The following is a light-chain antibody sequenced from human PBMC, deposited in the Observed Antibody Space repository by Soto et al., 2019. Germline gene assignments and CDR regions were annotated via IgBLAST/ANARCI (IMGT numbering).Light chain of an antibody. Sequence: ESVMKQSPVTLSALPGERATLSCRASQSVGSNLAWYQQKPGQAPRLLIYGASTRATGIPARFSGSGSGTEFTLTISSLQSEDFAVYYCQQYNNWPRTFGQGTKVDI. J-gene: IGKJ1*01. CDR3: QQYNNWPRT. V-gene: IGKV3-15*01. CDR1: QSVGSN. CDR2: GAS.